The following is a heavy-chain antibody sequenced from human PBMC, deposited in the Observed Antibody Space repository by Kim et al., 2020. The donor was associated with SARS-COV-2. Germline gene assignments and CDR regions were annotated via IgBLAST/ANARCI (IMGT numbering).Heavy chain of an antibody. CDR2: IILDNGDT. CDR3: ATNSGGYPSCSYYIDV. D-gene: IGHD1-26*01. Sequence: SVKVSCKASGYTFINSAVRWVRQARGQRLEFIGRIILDNGDTNYAQKLQERVTITRDISTSTAYMELSSLRSDDTAVYYCATNSGGYPSCSYYIDVWGQGTPVTVSS. V-gene: IGHV1-58*01. CDR1: GYTFINSA. J-gene: IGHJ6*03.